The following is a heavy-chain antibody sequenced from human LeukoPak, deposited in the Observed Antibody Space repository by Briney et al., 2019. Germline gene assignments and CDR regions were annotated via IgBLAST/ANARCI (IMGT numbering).Heavy chain of an antibody. J-gene: IGHJ2*01. CDR2: INGGGENT. CDR1: GFTFTSYA. CDR3: ARPRAMTTGVGRDFYL. V-gene: IGHV3-23*01. Sequence: GGSLRLSCGASGFTFTSYAMSWIRQAPGKGLEWVSAINGGGENTYYGDSAKGRFTISRDNSKNTLYLQMNSLRAEDTATYYCARPRAMTTGVGRDFYLWGRPTMAADSS. D-gene: IGHD1-1*01.